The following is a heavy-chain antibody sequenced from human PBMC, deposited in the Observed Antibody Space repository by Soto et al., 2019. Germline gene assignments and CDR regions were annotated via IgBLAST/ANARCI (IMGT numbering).Heavy chain of an antibody. CDR1: GFTFTGYA. J-gene: IGHJ4*02. CDR2: ISSRGGST. CDR3: AKSQGYSLNDFNY. Sequence: EVQLLESGGGLVQPGGSLRLSCVGSGFTFTGYAMNWVRQAPGKGLEWVSAISSRGGSTFYADSVRGRFTISRDNSKNTLYLQINSLRAEDTAVYYCAKSQGYSLNDFNYWGQGTLVTVSS. V-gene: IGHV3-23*01. D-gene: IGHD5-12*01.